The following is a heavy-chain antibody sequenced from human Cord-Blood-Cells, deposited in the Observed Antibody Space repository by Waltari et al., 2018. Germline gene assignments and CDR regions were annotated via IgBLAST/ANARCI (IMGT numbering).Heavy chain of an antibody. CDR2: IYYSGST. CDR3: ASRSSWFDY. CDR1: GGSISSYY. J-gene: IGHJ4*02. Sequence: QVQLQESGPGLVKPSETLSLTCTVSGGSISSYYWSWIRQPPGKGLEWFGYIYYSGSTNYNPSLKSRVTISVDTSKNQFSLKLSSVTAADTAVYYCASRSSWFDYWGQGTLVTVSS. V-gene: IGHV4-59*01. D-gene: IGHD6-13*01.